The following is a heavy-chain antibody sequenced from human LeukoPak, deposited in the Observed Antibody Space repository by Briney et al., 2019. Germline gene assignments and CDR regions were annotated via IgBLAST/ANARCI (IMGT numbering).Heavy chain of an antibody. J-gene: IGHJ4*02. V-gene: IGHV3-11*01. D-gene: IGHD3-22*01. Sequence: RAGGSLRLSCAASGFTFSDYYMSWIRQAPGKGLEWASYISSSGSTIYYADSVKGRFTISRDNAKNSLYLQMNSLRAEDTAVYYCARDGPGGDYYDSSGYQSGVYFDYWGQGTLVTVSS. CDR3: ARDGPGGDYYDSSGYQSGVYFDY. CDR1: GFTFSDYY. CDR2: ISSSGSTI.